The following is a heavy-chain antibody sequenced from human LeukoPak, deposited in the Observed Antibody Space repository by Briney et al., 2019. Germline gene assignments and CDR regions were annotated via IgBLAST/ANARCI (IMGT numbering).Heavy chain of an antibody. V-gene: IGHV4-4*07. J-gene: IGHJ6*03. CDR3: ARGPAYYDFWSGYFHASIDYYYYMDV. CDR2: IYTSGST. D-gene: IGHD3-3*01. Sequence: PSETLSLTCTVSGGSISSYYWSWIRQPAGKGLGWIGRIYTSGSTNYNPSLKSRVTISVDTSKNQFSLKLSSVTAADTAVYYCARGPAYYDFWSGYFHASIDYYYYMDVWGKGTTVTVSS. CDR1: GGSISSYY.